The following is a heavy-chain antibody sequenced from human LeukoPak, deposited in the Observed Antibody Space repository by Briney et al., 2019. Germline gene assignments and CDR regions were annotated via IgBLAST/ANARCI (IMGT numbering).Heavy chain of an antibody. V-gene: IGHV3-23*01. J-gene: IGHJ4*02. D-gene: IGHD4-17*01. Sequence: PGGSLRLSCAASGFTFGSYAMSWVRQAPGKGLEWVSAISGSGGSTYYADSVKGRFAISRDNSKNTLYLQMNSLRAEDTAVYYCAKDLAYGDYGTPWDYFDYWGQGTLVTVSS. CDR2: ISGSGGST. CDR1: GFTFGSYA. CDR3: AKDLAYGDYGTPWDYFDY.